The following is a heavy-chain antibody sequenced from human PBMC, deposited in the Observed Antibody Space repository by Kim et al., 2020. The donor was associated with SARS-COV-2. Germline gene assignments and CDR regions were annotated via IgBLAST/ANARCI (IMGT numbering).Heavy chain of an antibody. D-gene: IGHD2-15*01. V-gene: IGHV3-30*02. J-gene: IGHJ1*01. CDR3: AKDWGAATQAVSEYFKH. Sequence: VKGRFTISRDNSKNTLYLQMNSLRAEDTAVYYCAKDWGAATQAVSEYFKHWGQGTLVTVSS.